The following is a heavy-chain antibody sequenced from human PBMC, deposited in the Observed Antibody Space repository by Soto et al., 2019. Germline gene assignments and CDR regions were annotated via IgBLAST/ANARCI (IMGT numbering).Heavy chain of an antibody. J-gene: IGHJ6*02. V-gene: IGHV3-64D*08. Sequence: GGSLRLSCSASGFTFSDYAMHWVRKAPGKGLEYVSALGSNGGSTYYADSVKGRFTISRDNSKNTLFLQMSSLRAEDTAVYYCAHIISAVAGTYHGMDVWGQGTTVTVSS. D-gene: IGHD6-19*01. CDR3: AHIISAVAGTYHGMDV. CDR1: GFTFSDYA. CDR2: LGSNGGST.